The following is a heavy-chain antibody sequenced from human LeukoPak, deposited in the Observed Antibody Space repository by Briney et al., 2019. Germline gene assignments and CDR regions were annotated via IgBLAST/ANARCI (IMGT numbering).Heavy chain of an antibody. J-gene: IGHJ6*02. D-gene: IGHD3-10*01. CDR2: IYYSGST. V-gene: IGHV4-59*12. CDR3: ARDYDYYGSGSRYGMDV. CDR1: GGSISSYY. Sequence: SETLSLTCTVSGGSISSYYWSWIRQPPGKGLEWIGYIYYSGSTNYNPSLKSRVTISVDTYKNQFSLKLSSVTAADTAVYYCARDYDYYGSGSRYGMDVWGQGTTVTVSS.